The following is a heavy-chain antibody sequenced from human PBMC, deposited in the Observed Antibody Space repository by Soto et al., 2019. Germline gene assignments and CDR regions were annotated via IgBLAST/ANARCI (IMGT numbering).Heavy chain of an antibody. CDR1: GGSFSGYY. V-gene: IGHV4-34*01. D-gene: IGHD3-10*01. Sequence: SETLSLTCAVYGGSFSGYYWSWIRQPPGKGLARIGEINHSGTTNYNPSLKSRVTISLDTSKNPFSLKLSPFTAADRAVYYCAGGTKTYYYGSGSYYYSWFDPWGQGTLVTVS. CDR2: INHSGTT. J-gene: IGHJ5*02. CDR3: AGGTKTYYYGSGSYYYSWFDP.